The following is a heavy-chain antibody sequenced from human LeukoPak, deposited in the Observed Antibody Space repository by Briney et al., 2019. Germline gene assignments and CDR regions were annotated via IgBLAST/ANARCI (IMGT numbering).Heavy chain of an antibody. Sequence: GGSLRLSYAASGFTFSSYGMHWVRQAPGKGLEWVAVIWYDGSNKYYADSVKGRFTISRDNSKNTLYLQMNSLRAEDTAVYYCARNVYNWNDVGNYFDYWGQGTLVTVSS. CDR1: GFTFSSYG. D-gene: IGHD1-20*01. V-gene: IGHV3-33*01. J-gene: IGHJ4*02. CDR3: ARNVYNWNDVGNYFDY. CDR2: IWYDGSNK.